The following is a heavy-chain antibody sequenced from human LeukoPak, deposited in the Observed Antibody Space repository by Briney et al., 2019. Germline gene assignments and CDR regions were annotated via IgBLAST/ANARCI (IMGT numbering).Heavy chain of an antibody. CDR1: GGSISSYY. V-gene: IGHV4-59*08. D-gene: IGHD1-1*01. CDR2: IYYSGNT. Sequence: PSETLSLTCTVSGGSISSYYWTWIRQPPGKGLEWIGYIYYSGNTKYNPSLQSRVSISIDTSKNQFSLKLSSVTAADTAVYYCGRHRPRTQVAQERDGVDIWGQGTMVTVSS. CDR3: GRHRPRTQVAQERDGVDI. J-gene: IGHJ3*02.